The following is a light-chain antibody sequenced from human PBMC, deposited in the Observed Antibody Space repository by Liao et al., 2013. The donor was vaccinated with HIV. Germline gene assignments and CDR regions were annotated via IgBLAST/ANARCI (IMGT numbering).Light chain of an antibody. CDR1: NIGSKS. J-gene: IGLJ3*02. V-gene: IGLV3-21*04. CDR3: QVWDSSSDHVV. CDR2: YDS. Sequence: YELTQPPSVSVAPGKTANITCGGNNIGSKSVHWYQQKPGQAPVLVIYYDSDRPSGIPERFSGSNSGNTATLTITRVEAGDEADYYCQVWDSSSDHVVFGGGTKLTVL.